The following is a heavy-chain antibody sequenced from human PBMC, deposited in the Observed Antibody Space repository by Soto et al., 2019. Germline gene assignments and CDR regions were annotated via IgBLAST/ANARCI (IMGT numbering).Heavy chain of an antibody. J-gene: IGHJ4*02. Sequence: ASVKVSCKVSGYTLTELSMHWVRQAPGKGLEWMGGFDPEDGETIYAQKLQGRVTITADKSTSTAYMELSSLRSEDTAVYYCAREIYDSSGGYFDYWGQGTLVTVSS. V-gene: IGHV1-24*01. CDR2: FDPEDGET. CDR1: GYTLTELS. CDR3: AREIYDSSGGYFDY. D-gene: IGHD3-22*01.